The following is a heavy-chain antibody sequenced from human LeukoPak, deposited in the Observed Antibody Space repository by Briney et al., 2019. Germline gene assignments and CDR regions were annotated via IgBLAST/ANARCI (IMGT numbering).Heavy chain of an antibody. V-gene: IGHV4-59*08. CDR3: ARLGAAFDI. D-gene: IGHD3-16*01. CDR1: GGSISSYY. Sequence: SERLSLTRTVAGGSISSYYWSWIRQPPGKGRGWIGYIYYSGTTNYNPSLKSRVTISVDTSKNQFSLKLSSVAAAETAVYYCARLGAAFDIWGQGTMVTVSS. J-gene: IGHJ3*02. CDR2: IYYSGTT.